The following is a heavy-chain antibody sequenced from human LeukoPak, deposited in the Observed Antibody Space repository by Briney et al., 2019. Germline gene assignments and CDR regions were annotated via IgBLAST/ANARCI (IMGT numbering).Heavy chain of an antibody. Sequence: GGSLRLSCAASGFTFSSYAMHWVRQAPGKGLEWVAVISYDGSNKYYADSVKGRFTISRDNSKNTLYLQMNSLRAEDTAVYYCARDRGSSSWGGEVLFDYWGQGTLVTVSS. CDR1: GFTFSSYA. V-gene: IGHV3-30-3*01. CDR3: ARDRGSSSWGGEVLFDY. CDR2: ISYDGSNK. J-gene: IGHJ4*02. D-gene: IGHD6-13*01.